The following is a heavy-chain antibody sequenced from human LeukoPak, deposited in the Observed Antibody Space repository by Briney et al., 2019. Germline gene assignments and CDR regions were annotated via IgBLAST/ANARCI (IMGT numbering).Heavy chain of an antibody. CDR2: INPDSGGA. Sequence: ASVKVSCKASGYTFTGYYIHWVRQAPGQGLEWMGRINPDSGGADYALKFQGRVTMTRDTSISTAYMDLSRLGSDDTAVYYCASQTWNYYFDYWGQGTLVTVSS. CDR3: ASQTWNYYFDY. CDR1: GYTFTGYY. V-gene: IGHV1-2*06. J-gene: IGHJ4*02. D-gene: IGHD1-1*01.